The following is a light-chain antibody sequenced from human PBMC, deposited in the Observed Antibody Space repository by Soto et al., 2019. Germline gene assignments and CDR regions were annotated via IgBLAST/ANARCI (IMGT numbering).Light chain of an antibody. CDR3: QQYGSSPRT. CDR1: QSVSSSY. CDR2: GAS. J-gene: IGKJ1*01. V-gene: IGKV3-20*01. Sequence: EIVLTQSPGTLSLSPGERATLSCRASQSVSSSYLAWYQQKPGQAPRLLIYGASSRATGIQDRFRGSGSGTDFTLTISRLEPEDFAVYYCQQYGSSPRTFGQGTKVEIK.